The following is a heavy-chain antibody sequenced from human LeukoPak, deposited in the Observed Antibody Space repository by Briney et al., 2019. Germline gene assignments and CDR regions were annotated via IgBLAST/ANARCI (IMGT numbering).Heavy chain of an antibody. CDR2: ISSSSGFI. J-gene: IGHJ4*02. D-gene: IGHD4-17*01. Sequence: GGSLRLSCAASGFSFSTYNMNWVRQAPGKGLEWVSSISSSSGFIYYADSVKGRFTVSRDNAKNLLYLQMNSLRAEDTAVYYCARDTVRWPFDYWGQGTLVTVSS. CDR3: ARDTVRWPFDY. CDR1: GFSFSTYN. V-gene: IGHV3-21*01.